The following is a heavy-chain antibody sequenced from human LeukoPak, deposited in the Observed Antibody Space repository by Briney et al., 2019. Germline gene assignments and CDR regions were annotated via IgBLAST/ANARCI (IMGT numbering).Heavy chain of an antibody. CDR2: IYYSGST. CDR1: GGSISISSF. Sequence: SETLSLTCTVSGGSISISSFWGWIRQPPGRGLEWIATIYYSGSTYYNPSLKSRVTISLDTSKNQFSLKLSSATAADTAVYYCARPYQDYGDYWYFDLWGHGTLVTVSS. V-gene: IGHV4-39*01. J-gene: IGHJ2*01. CDR3: ARPYQDYGDYWYFDL. D-gene: IGHD4-17*01.